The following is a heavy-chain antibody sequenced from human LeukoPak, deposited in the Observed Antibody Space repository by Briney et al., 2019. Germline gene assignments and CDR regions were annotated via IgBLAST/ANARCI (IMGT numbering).Heavy chain of an antibody. Sequence: GGFLRLSCAASGFTFSSYSMNWVRQAPGKGLEWVSSISSSSSYIYYADSVKGRFTISRDNARNSLYLQMNSLRAEDTAVYYCARGYTNYGYAFDIWGQGTMVTVSS. CDR3: ARGYTNYGYAFDI. J-gene: IGHJ3*02. V-gene: IGHV3-21*01. CDR2: ISSSSSYI. D-gene: IGHD4-11*01. CDR1: GFTFSSYS.